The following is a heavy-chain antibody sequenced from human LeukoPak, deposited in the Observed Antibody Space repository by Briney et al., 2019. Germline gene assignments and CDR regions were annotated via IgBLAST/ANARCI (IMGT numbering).Heavy chain of an antibody. D-gene: IGHD3-16*02. V-gene: IGHV1-2*02. CDR3: ARGMYYDYVWGSYRPNTGGDYFDY. CDR2: INPNSGGT. Sequence: ASVKVSCKASGYTFTGYYMHWVRQAPGQGLEWMGWINPNSGGTNYAQKFQGRVTMTRDTSISTAYMELSRLRSDDTAVYYCARGMYYDYVWGSYRPNTGGDYFDYWGQGTLVTVSS. J-gene: IGHJ4*02. CDR1: GYTFTGYY.